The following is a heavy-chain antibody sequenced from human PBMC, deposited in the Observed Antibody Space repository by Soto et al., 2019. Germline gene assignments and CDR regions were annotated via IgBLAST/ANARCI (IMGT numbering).Heavy chain of an antibody. CDR1: GFTFSSYW. CDR2: INSDGSST. V-gene: IGHV3-74*01. Sequence: EVQLVESGGGLVQPGGSLRLSCAASGFTFSSYWMHWVRQAPGKGLVWVSRINSDGSSTSYADSVKGRFSISRDNAKNTLYLQMNSLRAEDTAVYYCAVAVAGPTAIGYWGQGTLVTVSS. CDR3: AVAVAGPTAIGY. D-gene: IGHD6-19*01. J-gene: IGHJ4*02.